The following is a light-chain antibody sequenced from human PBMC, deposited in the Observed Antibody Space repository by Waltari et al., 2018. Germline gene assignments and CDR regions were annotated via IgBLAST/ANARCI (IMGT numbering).Light chain of an antibody. V-gene: IGKV3-11*01. CDR3: QQRSNWQGLT. Sequence: EIVLTQSPATLSLSPGERATLSCRASQSVSSYLAWYQQKPGQAPRLLISDASNRATAIPARCSGSRSGTDFTLTISSLEPEDFAVYYCQQRSNWQGLTFGGVTKVEIK. CDR2: DAS. J-gene: IGKJ4*01. CDR1: QSVSSY.